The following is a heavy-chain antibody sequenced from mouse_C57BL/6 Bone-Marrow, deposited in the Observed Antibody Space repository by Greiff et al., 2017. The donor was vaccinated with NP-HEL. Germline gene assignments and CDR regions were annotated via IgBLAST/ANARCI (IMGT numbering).Heavy chain of an antibody. Sequence: EVMLVESGGGLVKPGGSLKLSCAASGFTFSSYAMSWVRQTPEKRLEWVATISDGGSYTYYPDNVKGRFTISRDNAKNNLYLQMSHLKSEDTAMYYCARVDYYGSSYFYYYAMDYWGQGTSVTVSS. CDR1: GFTFSSYA. CDR2: ISDGGSYT. D-gene: IGHD1-1*01. V-gene: IGHV5-4*03. J-gene: IGHJ4*01. CDR3: ARVDYYGSSYFYYYAMDY.